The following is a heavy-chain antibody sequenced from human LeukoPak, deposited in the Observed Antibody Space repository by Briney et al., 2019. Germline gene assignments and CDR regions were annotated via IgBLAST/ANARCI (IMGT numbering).Heavy chain of an antibody. CDR2: ISTTSSYI. V-gene: IGHV3-21*01. Sequence: GGSLRLSCAASGFTFSTSIMNWVRQAPGKGREWVSSISTTSSYINSADSVKGRFTISRDNAKNLLYLHMDSLRAEDTAVYFCAREGGSRAVAGTGNWFDPWGQGTLVTVSS. J-gene: IGHJ5*02. D-gene: IGHD6-19*01. CDR1: GFTFSTSI. CDR3: AREGGSRAVAGTGNWFDP.